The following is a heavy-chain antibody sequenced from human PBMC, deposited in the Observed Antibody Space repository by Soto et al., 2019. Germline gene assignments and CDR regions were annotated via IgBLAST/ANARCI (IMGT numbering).Heavy chain of an antibody. CDR1: GGSISSGGYY. V-gene: IGHV4-31*03. CDR2: IYYSGST. Sequence: SEILSLTCTVSGGSISSGGYYWSWIRQHPGKGLEWIGYIYYSGSTYYNPSLKSRVTISVDTSKNQFSLKLSSVTAADTAVYYCARSVEDGDYLFDYWGQGTLVTVSS. D-gene: IGHD4-17*01. CDR3: ARSVEDGDYLFDY. J-gene: IGHJ4*02.